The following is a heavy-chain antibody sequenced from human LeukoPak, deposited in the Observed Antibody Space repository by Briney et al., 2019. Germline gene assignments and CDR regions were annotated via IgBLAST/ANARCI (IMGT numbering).Heavy chain of an antibody. J-gene: IGHJ6*02. CDR3: ARDRTTWGWSGYISDNYYYYYGMDV. V-gene: IGHV3-7*01. CDR1: GFTFSSYW. CDR2: IKQDGSEK. Sequence: PGGSLRLSCAAPGFTFSSYWMSWVRQAPGKGLEWVANIKQDGSEKYNVAPAKGRFTISRDNAKNSLYLQMNSLRAEDTAVYYCARDRTTWGWSGYISDNYYYYYGMDVWGQGTTVTVSS. D-gene: IGHD3-3*01.